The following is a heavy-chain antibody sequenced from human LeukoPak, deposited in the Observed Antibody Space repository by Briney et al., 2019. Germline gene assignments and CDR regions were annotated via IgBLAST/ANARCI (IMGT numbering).Heavy chain of an antibody. CDR1: GGSFSGYY. CDR2: INHSGST. J-gene: IGHJ6*02. CDR3: AREHYYYGMDV. Sequence: SETLSLTCAVYGGSFSGYYWSWIRQPPGKGLEWIGEINHSGSTNYNPSLKSRVTISVDTSKNQFSLKLSSVTAADTAVYYCAREHYYYGMDVWGQGTTVTVSS. V-gene: IGHV4-34*01.